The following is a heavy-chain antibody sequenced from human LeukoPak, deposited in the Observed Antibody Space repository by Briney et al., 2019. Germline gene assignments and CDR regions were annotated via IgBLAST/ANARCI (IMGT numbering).Heavy chain of an antibody. Sequence: GGSLRLSCAASGFALSSHWMTWVRQVPGRGPEWVANVNRDGSETYYLDSVKGRFTISKDNAKNSLYLQMNSLRAEDTAVYYCAMGNYDFWSGYYGESRLDYWGQGTLVTVSS. J-gene: IGHJ4*02. D-gene: IGHD3-3*01. V-gene: IGHV3-7*03. CDR3: AMGNYDFWSGYYGESRLDY. CDR2: VNRDGSET. CDR1: GFALSSHW.